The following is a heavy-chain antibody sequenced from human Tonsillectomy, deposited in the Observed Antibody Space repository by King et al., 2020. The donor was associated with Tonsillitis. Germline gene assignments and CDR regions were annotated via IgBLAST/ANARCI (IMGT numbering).Heavy chain of an antibody. V-gene: IGHV3-13*01. CDR3: ARQYISGWNDAFYI. J-gene: IGHJ3*02. D-gene: IGHD6-19*01. CDR1: GFTFSSYD. Sequence: VQLVEFGGGLVQPGGSLRLSCAASGFTFSSYDMHWVRQATGKGLEWVSAIGTAGDTYYPGSVKGRFTISRENAKNSLYLQMNSLRAGDTAVYYCARQYISGWNDAFYIWGPGTMLSVSS. CDR2: IGTAGDT.